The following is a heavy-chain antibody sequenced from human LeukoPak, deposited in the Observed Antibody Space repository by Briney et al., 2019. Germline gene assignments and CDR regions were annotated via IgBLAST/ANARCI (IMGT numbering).Heavy chain of an antibody. J-gene: IGHJ4*02. CDR3: ATDAH. CDR2: IYSGGST. V-gene: IGHV3-53*01. CDR1: GFTVSSNY. Sequence: GGSLRLSCAASGFTVSSNYISWVRQAPGKGQEWVSLIYSGGSTYYADSVKGRFSISRDNSKNTLFLQMNSLRAEDTAVYYCATDAHWGQGTLVTVSS.